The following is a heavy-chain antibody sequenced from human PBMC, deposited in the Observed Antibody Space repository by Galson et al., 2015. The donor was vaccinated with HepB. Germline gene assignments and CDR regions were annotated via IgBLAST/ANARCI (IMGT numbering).Heavy chain of an antibody. V-gene: IGHV1-18*01. D-gene: IGHD6-19*01. J-gene: IGHJ6*03. CDR2: ISAYNGNT. CDR3: AREGNGYSSGWYDPNYYYYYMDV. CDR1: GYTFTSYG. Sequence: SVKVSCKASGYTFTSYGISWVRQAPGQGLEWMGWISAYNGNTNYAQKLQGRVTMTTDTSTSTAYMELRSLRSDDTAVYYCAREGNGYSSGWYDPNYYYYYMDVWGKGTTVTVSS.